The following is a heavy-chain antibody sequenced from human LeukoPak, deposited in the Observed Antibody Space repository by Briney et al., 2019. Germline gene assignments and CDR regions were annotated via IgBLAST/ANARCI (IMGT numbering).Heavy chain of an antibody. CDR3: AKEGSRYYYMDV. Sequence: GGSLRLSCAASGFTFDDYTMHWVRQAPGKGLEWVSLISWDGGSTYYADSVKGRFTISRDNSKNSLYLQMNSLRTEDTALYYCAKEGSRYYYMDVWGKGTTVTVSS. V-gene: IGHV3-43*01. CDR2: ISWDGGST. D-gene: IGHD3-10*01. CDR1: GFTFDDYT. J-gene: IGHJ6*03.